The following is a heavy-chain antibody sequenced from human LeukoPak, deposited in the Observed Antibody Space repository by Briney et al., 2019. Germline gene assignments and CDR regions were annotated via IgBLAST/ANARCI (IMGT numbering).Heavy chain of an antibody. CDR1: GFTFSSYA. V-gene: IGHV3-23*01. Sequence: PGGSLRLSCAASGFTFSSYAMSWVRQTPGKGLEWVSAISGSGGATYHADSVKGRFTISRDNSKNTLYLQMNSLRAEDTAVYYCAKAGSGGFVPRYYFDYWGQGTLVTVSS. CDR2: ISGSGGAT. D-gene: IGHD3-10*01. J-gene: IGHJ4*02. CDR3: AKAGSGGFVPRYYFDY.